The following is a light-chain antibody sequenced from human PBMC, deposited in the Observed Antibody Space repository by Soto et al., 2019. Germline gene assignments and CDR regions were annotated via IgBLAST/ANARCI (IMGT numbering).Light chain of an antibody. V-gene: IGKV3-20*01. J-gene: IGKJ2*01. CDR1: QSVSSSY. CDR3: QQYGSSPLYT. CDR2: GAS. Sequence: EIVLTQSPGTLSLSPGERATLSCRASQSVSSSYLAWYQQKPGQAPRLLIYGASSRAAGIPDMFSGSWSGTDFTLTISRLEPEDFAVYYCQQYGSSPLYTFGQGTKLEIK.